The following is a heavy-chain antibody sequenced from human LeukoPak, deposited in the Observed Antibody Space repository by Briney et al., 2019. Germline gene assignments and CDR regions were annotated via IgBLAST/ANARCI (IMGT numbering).Heavy chain of an antibody. CDR2: ISGYNGYT. D-gene: IGHD3-22*01. CDR1: GYTFTNYG. CDR3: ARDLPIGGYYDWFDP. Sequence: GASVKVSCKASGYTFTNYGVSWVRQAPGQGLEWMGWISGYNGYTNYAQKFQFRVTMATDTSTSTAYMELRSLTSDDTAVYYCARDLPIGGYYDWFDPWGQGTLVTVSS. V-gene: IGHV1-18*01. J-gene: IGHJ5*02.